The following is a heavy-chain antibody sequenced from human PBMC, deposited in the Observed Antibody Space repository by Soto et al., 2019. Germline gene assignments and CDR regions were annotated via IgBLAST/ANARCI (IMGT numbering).Heavy chain of an antibody. CDR1: GFTFSSYS. Sequence: EVQLVESGGGLVKPGGSLRLSCAASGFTFSSYSMNWVRQAPGKGLEWVSSISSSSSYIYYADSVKGRFTISRDNAKNSLYLQMNSLRAEDTAVYYCARDQQQCSGGSCYSSLWGQGTLVTVSS. J-gene: IGHJ4*02. CDR2: ISSSSSYI. D-gene: IGHD2-15*01. CDR3: ARDQQQCSGGSCYSSL. V-gene: IGHV3-21*01.